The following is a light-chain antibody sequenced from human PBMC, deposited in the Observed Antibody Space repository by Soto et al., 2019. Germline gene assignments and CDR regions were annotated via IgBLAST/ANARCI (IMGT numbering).Light chain of an antibody. CDR3: QQYGSSSWT. Sequence: EIVMTQSPATLSLSPGERATLSCRASQSVSNKYLAWYQQKPGQAPRLIIYGASNRATGIPDRFSGSGSGTDGTLTISRLEQEDGAVYYCQQYGSSSWTFGQGTKVDIK. J-gene: IGKJ1*01. V-gene: IGKV3-20*01. CDR1: QSVSNKY. CDR2: GAS.